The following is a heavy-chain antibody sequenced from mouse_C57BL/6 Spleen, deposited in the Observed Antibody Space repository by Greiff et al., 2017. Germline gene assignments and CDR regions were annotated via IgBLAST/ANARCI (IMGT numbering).Heavy chain of an antibody. Sequence: EVMLVESGAELVRPGASVKLSCTASGFNIHDDYMHLVKQRPEPGLEWIGWIDPENGDTESASQFQGKATITADTSSNTAYLQLSSLTSEDTAVYYCTYDYVFAYWGQGTLVTVSA. CDR3: TYDYVFAY. CDR1: GFNIHDDY. CDR2: IDPENGDT. D-gene: IGHD2-4*01. J-gene: IGHJ3*01. V-gene: IGHV14-4*01.